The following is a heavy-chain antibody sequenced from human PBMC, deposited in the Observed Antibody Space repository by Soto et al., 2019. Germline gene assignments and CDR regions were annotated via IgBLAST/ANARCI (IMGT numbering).Heavy chain of an antibody. Sequence: SSETLSLTCTVSGGSISSYYWSWIRQPPGKGLEWIGYTYYSGSTNYNPSLKSRVTISVDTSKNQFSLKLSSVTAADTAVYYCAGDSSGYYFGYWGQGTLVTVSS. V-gene: IGHV4-59*01. CDR2: TYYSGST. D-gene: IGHD3-22*01. J-gene: IGHJ4*02. CDR3: AGDSSGYYFGY. CDR1: GGSISSYY.